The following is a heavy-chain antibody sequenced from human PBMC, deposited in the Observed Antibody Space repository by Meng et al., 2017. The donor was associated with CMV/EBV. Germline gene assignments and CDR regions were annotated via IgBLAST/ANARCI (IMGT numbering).Heavy chain of an antibody. J-gene: IGHJ5*02. CDR3: ASVPAATENWFDP. D-gene: IGHD2-2*01. V-gene: IGHV3-21*01. Sequence: EVQLVESGGGLVKPGGSLRLSCAASGFTFSSYSMNWVRQAPGKGLEWVSSISSSSSYMYYADSVKGRFTISRDNAKNSLYLQMNSLRAEDTAVYYCASVPAATENWFDPWGQGTLVTVSS. CDR1: GFTFSSYS. CDR2: ISSSSSYM.